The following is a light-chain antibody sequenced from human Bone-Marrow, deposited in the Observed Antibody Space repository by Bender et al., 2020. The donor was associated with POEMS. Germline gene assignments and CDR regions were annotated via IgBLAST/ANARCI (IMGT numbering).Light chain of an antibody. V-gene: IGLV2-14*03. Sequence: QSVLTQPASVSGSPGQSITISCTGTSSDVGGYNYVSWYQQHPGKAPKLMIYDVSNRPSGVSNRFSGSKSGNTASLTISGLQTGDEADYYCCSYAGSRNLVIFGGGTKLTVL. J-gene: IGLJ2*01. CDR3: CSYAGSRNLVI. CDR2: DVS. CDR1: SSDVGGYNY.